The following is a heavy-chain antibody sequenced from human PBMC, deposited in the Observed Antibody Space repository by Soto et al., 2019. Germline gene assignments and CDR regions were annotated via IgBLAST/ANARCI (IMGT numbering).Heavy chain of an antibody. J-gene: IGHJ4*02. CDR2: SIPIFGTA. V-gene: IGHV1-69*01. CDR3: ATGRGSGGFDS. CDR1: GGTSNRFA. Sequence: QVQLVQSGTEVKKPGSSVRVSCKASGGTSNRFAFSWVRQAPGQGLEWMGGSIPIFGTANYAPRFQGRATITADESTSTGYMELSGLRSDDTATCYCATGRGSGGFDSWGQGTQVLVSS. D-gene: IGHD3-16*01.